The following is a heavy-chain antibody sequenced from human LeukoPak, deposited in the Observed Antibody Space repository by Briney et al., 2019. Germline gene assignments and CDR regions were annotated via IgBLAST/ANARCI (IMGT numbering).Heavy chain of an antibody. D-gene: IGHD3-16*01. V-gene: IGHV4-39*07. CDR3: ARESGSYLWRSWLNP. Sequence: PSETLSLTCTVSGGSISNSSYYWGWIRQPPGKGLEWIGSIYNSGNTNYNPSLKSRVTISVDTSKNQFSLKLNSVTAADTAVYYCARESGSYLWRSWLNPWGQGTLVTVSS. CDR2: IYNSGNT. CDR1: GGSISNSSYY. J-gene: IGHJ5*02.